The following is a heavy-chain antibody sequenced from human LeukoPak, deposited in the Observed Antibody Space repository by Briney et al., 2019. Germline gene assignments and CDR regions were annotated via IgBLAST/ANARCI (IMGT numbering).Heavy chain of an antibody. CDR2: IGAAADT. D-gene: IGHD2-15*01. CDR3: ARASAFGAPSCNLHLGFYYGFDV. J-gene: IGHJ6*02. Sequence: QSGGSLRLSCAASGFTFSSYDMHWVRLVIGEGLQWVSGIGAAADTYYVGSVKGRFTISRENAKNSLYLQMNNLRAGDTAVYYCARASAFGAPSCNLHLGFYYGFDVWGQGTTVTVSS. CDR1: GFTFSSYD. V-gene: IGHV3-13*01.